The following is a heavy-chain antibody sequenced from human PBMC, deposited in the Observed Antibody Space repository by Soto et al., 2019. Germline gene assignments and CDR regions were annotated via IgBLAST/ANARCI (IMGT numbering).Heavy chain of an antibody. Sequence: QITLKESGPTLVKPTQTLTLTCTFSGFSLSTSGVGVGCIRQPPGKALEWLALIYWDDDKRYSPSLKSTLTITKDTSKNQVVLTMTNMDPVDTATYYCAHTLYVGELLPYFDSWGQGTLVTVSS. J-gene: IGHJ4*02. CDR1: GFSLSTSGVG. D-gene: IGHD3-10*01. V-gene: IGHV2-5*02. CDR3: AHTLYVGELLPYFDS. CDR2: IYWDDDK.